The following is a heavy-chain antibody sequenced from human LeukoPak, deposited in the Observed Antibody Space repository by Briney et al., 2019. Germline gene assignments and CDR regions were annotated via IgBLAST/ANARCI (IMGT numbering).Heavy chain of an antibody. Sequence: PGGSLRLSCAASGFTFSDYAIHWVRQAPGKGLEWVAVVSYDGSNQFYADSVKGRFTISRDNSKNTLYLQMDSLRAEDTAVYYCVKLDYGGKPFDYWGQGTLVTVSS. CDR1: GFTFSDYA. CDR3: VKLDYGGKPFDY. J-gene: IGHJ4*02. V-gene: IGHV3-30-3*02. CDR2: VSYDGSNQ. D-gene: IGHD4-23*01.